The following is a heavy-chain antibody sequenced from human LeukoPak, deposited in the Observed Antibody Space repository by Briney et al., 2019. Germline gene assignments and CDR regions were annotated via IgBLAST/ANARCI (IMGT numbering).Heavy chain of an antibody. V-gene: IGHV3-74*01. CDR1: GFTFSSYA. Sequence: GGSLRLSCAASGFTFSSYAMSWVRQAPGKGLMWVSRINRDGSRTDYADSVKGRFTISGDDAKNTLYLQVNSLGAEDTAVYFCARGGSDTAMAHDYWGQGTLVTVSS. D-gene: IGHD5-18*01. J-gene: IGHJ4*02. CDR3: ARGGSDTAMAHDY. CDR2: INRDGSRT.